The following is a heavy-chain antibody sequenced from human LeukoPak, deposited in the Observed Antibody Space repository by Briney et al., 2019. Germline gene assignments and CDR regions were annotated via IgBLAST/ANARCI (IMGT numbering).Heavy chain of an antibody. CDR1: GYTFTSYG. CDR2: ISAYNGNT. Sequence: ASVKVSCKASGYTFTSYGISWVRQAPGQGLEWMGWISAYNGNTDYAQKLQGRVTMTADTSTSTAYMELRSLRSDDTAVYYCARDLGSVAPSYFDYWGQGTLVTVSS. J-gene: IGHJ4*02. V-gene: IGHV1-18*01. D-gene: IGHD5-12*01. CDR3: ARDLGSVAPSYFDY.